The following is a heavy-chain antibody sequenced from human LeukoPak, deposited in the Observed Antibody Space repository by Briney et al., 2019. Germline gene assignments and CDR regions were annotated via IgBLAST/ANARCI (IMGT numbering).Heavy chain of an antibody. V-gene: IGHV4-61*02. D-gene: IGHD1-7*01. CDR2: IYTSGST. J-gene: IGHJ3*02. CDR3: ARGKLLDDAFDI. CDR1: GGSISSGSYY. Sequence: SQTLSLTCTVSGGSISSGSYYWSWIRQPAGKGLEWIGRIYTSGSTNYNPSLKSRVTISVDTSKNQFSLKLSSVTAADTAVYYCARGKLLDDAFDIWGQGTMVTVSS.